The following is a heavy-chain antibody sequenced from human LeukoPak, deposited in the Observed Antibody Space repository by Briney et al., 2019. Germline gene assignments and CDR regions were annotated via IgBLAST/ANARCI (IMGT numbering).Heavy chain of an antibody. CDR1: GFTFSSYS. V-gene: IGHV3-21*01. J-gene: IGHJ4*02. Sequence: GGSLRLSCAASGFTFSSYSMNWVRQAPGKGLEWVSSISSSSSYIYYADSVKGRFIFSRDNAKHFLYLQMNILRAEDTAVYYCARVRAGIQLWVKPADYWGQGTLVTVSS. D-gene: IGHD5-18*01. CDR2: ISSSSSYI. CDR3: ARVRAGIQLWVKPADY.